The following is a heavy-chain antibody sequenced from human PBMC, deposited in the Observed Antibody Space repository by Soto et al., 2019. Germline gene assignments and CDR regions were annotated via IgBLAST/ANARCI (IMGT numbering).Heavy chain of an antibody. J-gene: IGHJ6*02. CDR3: ARALRYGMDV. CDR2: ISSSSSYI. Sequence: GGSLRLSCAASGFTFSSYSMNLVSQAPGKGLEWVSSISSSSSYIYYADSVKGRFTISRDNAKNSLYLQMNSLSAEETVVYYCARALRYGMDVWGHGTTVTVAS. CDR1: GFTFSSYS. V-gene: IGHV3-21*01.